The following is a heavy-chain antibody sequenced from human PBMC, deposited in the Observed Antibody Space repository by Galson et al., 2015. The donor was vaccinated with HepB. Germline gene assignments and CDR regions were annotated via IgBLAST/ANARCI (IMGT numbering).Heavy chain of an antibody. CDR3: AKGALNWAPFDY. CDR2: ISGSGVST. D-gene: IGHD7-27*01. J-gene: IGHJ4*02. Sequence: SLRLSCAASGFTFSDYAMSWVRQAPGKGLEWVSGISGSGVSTYYADSVKGRFTISRDNSKNKLYLQMNSERAEDTAVYYCAKGALNWAPFDYWGQGALVTVSS. V-gene: IGHV3-23*01. CDR1: GFTFSDYA.